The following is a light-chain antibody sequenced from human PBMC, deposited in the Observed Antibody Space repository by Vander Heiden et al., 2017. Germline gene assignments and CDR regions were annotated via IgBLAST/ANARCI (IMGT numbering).Light chain of an antibody. J-gene: IGKJ2*01. CDR3: QQYNYYPYT. CDR1: QSISSW. V-gene: IGKV1-5*03. CDR2: KAS. Sequence: DIPLTQSPSTLSASVGDRVTITCRASQSISSWLAWYQHKPGKAPKPLIYKASTLESGVPSRFSGSGSGTEFTLTISSLQPDDFATFYCQQYNYYPYTFGQGTKLEIK.